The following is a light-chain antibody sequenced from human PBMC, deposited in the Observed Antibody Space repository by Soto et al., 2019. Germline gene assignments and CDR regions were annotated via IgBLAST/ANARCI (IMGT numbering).Light chain of an antibody. V-gene: IGKV3-15*01. Sequence: EIVMTQSPATLSVSPGERATLSCRASQSVSDNLAWYQQKPGQAPRLLIYGASTRATGIPARFSGSGSGTEFTLTISSLQSEDFAVYYCQHYGSSPPTFGQGTKVEIK. J-gene: IGKJ1*01. CDR1: QSVSDN. CDR3: QHYGSSPPT. CDR2: GAS.